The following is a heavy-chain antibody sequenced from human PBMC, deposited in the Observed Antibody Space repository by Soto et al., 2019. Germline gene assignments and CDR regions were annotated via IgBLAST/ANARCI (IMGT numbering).Heavy chain of an antibody. J-gene: IGHJ4*02. CDR1: GFTFSSYW. V-gene: IGHV3-74*01. D-gene: IGHD6-13*01. Sequence: GSLRLSCAASGFTFSSYWMHWVPQAPGKGLEWVSRINSDGSSTSYADSVKGRFTISRDNAKNTLYLQMNSLRAEDTAVYYCAQGIAAVGFDYWGQGTLVTVSS. CDR3: AQGIAAVGFDY. CDR2: INSDGSST.